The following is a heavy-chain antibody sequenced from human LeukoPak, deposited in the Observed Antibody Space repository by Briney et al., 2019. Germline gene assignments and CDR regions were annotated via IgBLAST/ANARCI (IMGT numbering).Heavy chain of an antibody. CDR3: ARDLGTGDAFDT. D-gene: IGHD7-27*01. Sequence: PSQTLSLTCTVSGGSISSGGYYWSWIRQPPGKGLEWIGYIYHSGSTYYNPSLKSRVTISVDRSKNQFSLKLSSVTAADTAVYYCARDLGTGDAFDTWGQGTMVTVSS. J-gene: IGHJ3*02. CDR1: GGSISSGGYY. CDR2: IYHSGST. V-gene: IGHV4-30-2*01.